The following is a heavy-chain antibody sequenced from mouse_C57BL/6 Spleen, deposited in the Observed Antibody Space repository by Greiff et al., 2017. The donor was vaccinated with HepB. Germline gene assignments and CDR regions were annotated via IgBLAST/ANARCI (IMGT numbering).Heavy chain of an antibody. CDR3: ASYGKEFAY. Sequence: EVKLQQSGAELVKPGASVKLSCTASGFNIKDYYMHWVKQRTEQGLEWIGRIDPEDGETKYAPKFQGKATITADTSSNTAYLQLSSLTSEDTAVYYCASYGKEFAYWGQGTLVTVSA. D-gene: IGHD2-1*01. J-gene: IGHJ3*01. CDR1: GFNIKDYY. CDR2: IDPEDGET. V-gene: IGHV14-2*01.